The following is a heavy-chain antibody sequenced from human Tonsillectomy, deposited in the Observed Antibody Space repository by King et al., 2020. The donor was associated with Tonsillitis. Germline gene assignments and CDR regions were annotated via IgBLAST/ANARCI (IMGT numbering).Heavy chain of an antibody. CDR2: SRNKANRYTT. CDR1: GFTFSDHY. Sequence: EVQLVESGGGLVQPGGSLRLSCAASGFTFSDHYMDWVRQAPGKGLEWVGRSRNKANRYTTEYAASVKGRFTISRDDSKNSLHLQMNSLKTEDTAVYYCASLSNSGWYQDYWGQGTLVTVSS. J-gene: IGHJ4*02. D-gene: IGHD6-19*01. V-gene: IGHV3-72*01. CDR3: ASLSNSGWYQDY.